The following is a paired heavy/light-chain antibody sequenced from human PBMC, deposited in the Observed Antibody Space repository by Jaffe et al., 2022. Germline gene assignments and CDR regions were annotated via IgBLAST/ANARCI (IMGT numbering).Light chain of an antibody. CDR3: QQHHAYPLT. CDR2: AAY. Sequence: DIQMTQSPSSLSASVGDRVTITCRASQGISNYLAWFQQKPGKAPKSLIYAAYSLQSGVPSKFSGSGSGTEFTLTINNLQPEDFATYYCQQHHAYPLTFGGGTKVEI. J-gene: IGKJ4*01. CDR1: QGISNY. V-gene: IGKV1-16*02.
Heavy chain of an antibody. V-gene: IGHV3-72*01. Sequence: DVQLVESGGGLVQPGGSLRLSCAASGFTFSDHYMDWVRQAPGKGLEWVGRSRNKANGYTTEYAASVKGRFTISRDDSKNSLYLQMNSLKTEDTAVYYCTRVPGTTFLKAYSEHWGQGTLVTVSS. CDR3: TRVPGTTFLKAYSEH. CDR2: SRNKANGYTT. CDR1: GFTFSDHY. J-gene: IGHJ4*02.